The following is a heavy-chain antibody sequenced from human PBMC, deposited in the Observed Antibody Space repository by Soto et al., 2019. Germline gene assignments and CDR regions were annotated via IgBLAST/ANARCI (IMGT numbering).Heavy chain of an antibody. V-gene: IGHV1-46*01. CDR1: GYTFTTYY. CDR2: ISPSGGTT. J-gene: IGHJ4*02. D-gene: IGHD3-22*01. Sequence: QVQLVQSGAEVKKPGASVKVSCKASGYTFTTYYIQWVRQAAGQGLEWMGVISPSGGTTTYAQKFKGRVTMTRDTSTSTVHMELSRLRSEDTAVYYCARQRSDRSGYNGGYNNYWGQGTLVTVSS. CDR3: ARQRSDRSGYNGGYNNY.